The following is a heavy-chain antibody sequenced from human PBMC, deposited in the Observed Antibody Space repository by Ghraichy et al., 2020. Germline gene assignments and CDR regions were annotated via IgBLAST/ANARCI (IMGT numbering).Heavy chain of an antibody. CDR2: ISSSGRNI. Sequence: GGSLRLSCVGSGFTFSGYSMNWVRQSPGKGLEWVSHISSSGRNIFYADSVKGRFTISRDNAKNSLSLPMNSLRDEDTAVYYCARGSAVVRFYYYAGLDVWGQGTTVTVSS. V-gene: IGHV3-48*02. CDR1: GFTFSGYS. CDR3: ARGSAVVRFYYYAGLDV. D-gene: IGHD4-23*01. J-gene: IGHJ6*02.